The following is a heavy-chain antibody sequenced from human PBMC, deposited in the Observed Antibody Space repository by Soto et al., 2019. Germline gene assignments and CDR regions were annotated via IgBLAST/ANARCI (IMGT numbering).Heavy chain of an antibody. J-gene: IGHJ6*02. V-gene: IGHV3-30*18. Sequence: VQLVESGGGVVQPGRSLRLSCAASGFTFSSYGMHWVRQAPGKGLEWVAVISYDGSNKYYADSVKGRFTISRDNSKNTLYLQMNSLRAEDTAVYYCAKEGILTGYYYYYGMDVWGQGTTVTVSS. CDR2: ISYDGSNK. D-gene: IGHD3-9*01. CDR3: AKEGILTGYYYYYGMDV. CDR1: GFTFSSYG.